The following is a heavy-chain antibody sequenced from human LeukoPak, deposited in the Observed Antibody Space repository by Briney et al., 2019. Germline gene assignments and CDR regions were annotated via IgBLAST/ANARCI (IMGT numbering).Heavy chain of an antibody. CDR2: IYYSGST. J-gene: IGHJ2*01. V-gene: IGHV4-31*03. Sequence: ASETLSLTCTVSGGSISSGGYYWSWIRQHPGKGLEWIGYIYYSGSTYYNPSLKSRVTISVDTSKNQFSLKLSSVTATDTAVYYCARAGYCSSTSCYHGYWYFDLWGRGTLVTVSS. D-gene: IGHD2-2*01. CDR3: ARAGYCSSTSCYHGYWYFDL. CDR1: GGSISSGGYY.